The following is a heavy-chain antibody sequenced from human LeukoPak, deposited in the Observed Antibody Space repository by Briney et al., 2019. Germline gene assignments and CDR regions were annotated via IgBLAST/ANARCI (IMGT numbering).Heavy chain of an antibody. CDR3: ARGLLAYCGGDCPASSGSFDY. CDR2: ISSNGGST. D-gene: IGHD2-21*02. CDR1: GLTFSSYA. J-gene: IGHJ4*02. V-gene: IGHV3-64*01. Sequence: GGSLRLSCAASGLTFSSYAMHWVRQAPGKGLEYVSAISSNGGSTYYANSVKGRFTISRDNSKNTLYLQMGSLRAEDMAVYYCARGLLAYCGGDCPASSGSFDYWGQGTLVTVSS.